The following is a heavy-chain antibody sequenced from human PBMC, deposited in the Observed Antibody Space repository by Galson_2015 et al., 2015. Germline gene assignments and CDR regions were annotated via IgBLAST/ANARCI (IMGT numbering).Heavy chain of an antibody. CDR1: GFTFSSYE. V-gene: IGHV3-48*03. CDR3: ARIGLYGDYYYYYMDV. Sequence: SLRLSCAASGFTFSSYEMNWVRQAPGKGLEWVSYISSSGSTIYYADSVKGRFTISRDNAKNSLYLQMNSLRAEGTAVYYCARIGLYGDYYYYYMDVWGKGTTVTVSS. CDR2: ISSSGSTI. D-gene: IGHD4-17*01. J-gene: IGHJ6*03.